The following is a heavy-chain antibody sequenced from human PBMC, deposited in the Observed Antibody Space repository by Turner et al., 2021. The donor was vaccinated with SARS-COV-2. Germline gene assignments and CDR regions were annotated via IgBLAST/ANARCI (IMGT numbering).Heavy chain of an antibody. D-gene: IGHD3-16*01. Sequence: EVQLVESGGDLVKPGGSLRLSCAASGFTFANAWMSWVRKAPGKGLEWVGQIARNTDGGEKYYAAPVKGRFTISRDDAKTTLFLQMTSLKAEDTAVYYCVGAFLGNWGQGTLVTVSS. J-gene: IGHJ4*02. CDR1: GFTFANAW. CDR3: VGAFLGN. CDR2: IARNTDGGEK. V-gene: IGHV3-15*04.